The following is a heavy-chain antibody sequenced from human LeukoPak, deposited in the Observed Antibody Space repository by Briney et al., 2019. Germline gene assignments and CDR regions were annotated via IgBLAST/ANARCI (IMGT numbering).Heavy chain of an antibody. CDR2: IGGRDGST. CDR1: GFTFSSYG. Sequence: GGSLRLSCAASGFTFSSYGMSWVRQAPGKGLEWVSAIGGRDGSTYYADSVKGRFTISRDNAKNSLYLQMNSLRAEDTAVYYCASVDTAMVTWYYYYGMDVWGQGTTVTVSS. CDR3: ASVDTAMVTWYYYYGMDV. D-gene: IGHD5-18*01. V-gene: IGHV3-23*01. J-gene: IGHJ6*02.